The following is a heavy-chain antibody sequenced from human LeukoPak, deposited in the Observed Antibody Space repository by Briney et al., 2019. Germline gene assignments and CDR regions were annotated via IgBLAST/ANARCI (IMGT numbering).Heavy chain of an antibody. D-gene: IGHD3-9*01. V-gene: IGHV1-18*01. J-gene: IGHJ4*02. CDR3: GRILRYIDWSFDD. Sequence: GASVKVSCKASGYTFTRYGISWVEPAPGRGREWMGWISAYNGNTNYAHKLQGRVTMTTDTSTSTAYMEQRSLRSDATVVYYCGRILRYIDWSFDDWGQGTMVTVSS. CDR2: ISAYNGNT. CDR1: GYTFTRYG.